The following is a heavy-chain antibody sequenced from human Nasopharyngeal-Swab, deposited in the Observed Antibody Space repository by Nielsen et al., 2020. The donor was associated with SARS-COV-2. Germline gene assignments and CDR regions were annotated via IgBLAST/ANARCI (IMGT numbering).Heavy chain of an antibody. D-gene: IGHD6-19*01. CDR3: ANGIAVFDY. V-gene: IGHV3-23*01. CDR2: ISGSGGST. J-gene: IGHJ4*02. Sequence: WSRQPPGKGMEWVSAISGSGGSTYYADSVKGRFTISRDNSKNTLYLQMNSLRAEDTAVYYCANGIAVFDYWGQGTLVTVSS.